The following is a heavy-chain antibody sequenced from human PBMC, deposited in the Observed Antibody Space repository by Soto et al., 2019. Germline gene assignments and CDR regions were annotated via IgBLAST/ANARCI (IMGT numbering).Heavy chain of an antibody. V-gene: IGHV4-31*03. CDR2: IYSSGST. Sequence: QVQLQESGPGLVKPSQTLSLTCTVSGGSISSGGYYWSWIRQHPGKGLEWIGYIYSSGSTYYTPSLKSRVTIAVDTSKNQFSLKPSSVTAAATAVYYCARGVGIAARRIDCWGQGTLGTVSS. CDR1: GGSISSGGYY. J-gene: IGHJ4*02. CDR3: ARGVGIAARRIDC. D-gene: IGHD6-6*01.